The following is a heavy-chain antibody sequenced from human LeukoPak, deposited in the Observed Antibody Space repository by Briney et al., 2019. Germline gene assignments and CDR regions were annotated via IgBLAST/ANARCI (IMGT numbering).Heavy chain of an antibody. CDR2: MIPILGTA. Sequence: SVKVSCKPSGGTFSSYAISWVRQAPGQGLESMGRMIPILGTANYAQKFQGRVTITTDESTSTAYMELSSLKSEDTAVYYYGRGGYGRILIESLDYWGQGTLVAVSP. CDR1: GGTFSSYA. CDR3: GRGGYGRILIESLDY. V-gene: IGHV1-69*05. D-gene: IGHD3-16*02. J-gene: IGHJ4*02.